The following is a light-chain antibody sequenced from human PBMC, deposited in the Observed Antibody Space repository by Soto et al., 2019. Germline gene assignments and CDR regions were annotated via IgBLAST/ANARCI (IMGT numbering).Light chain of an antibody. J-gene: IGKJ1*01. V-gene: IGKV4-1*01. CDR2: WAS. CDR1: QSVLYSSNNKNY. Sequence: TNTIALSLAEIATINCKSSQSVLYSSNNKNYLAWYQQKPGQPPKLLIYWASTRESGVPDRFSGSGSGTDFTLTISSLQAEDVAVYYCQQYYSTPRTFGQGTKVDI. CDR3: QQYYSTPRT.